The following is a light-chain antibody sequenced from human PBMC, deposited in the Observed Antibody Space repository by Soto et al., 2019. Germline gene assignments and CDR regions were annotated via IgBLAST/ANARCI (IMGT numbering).Light chain of an antibody. Sequence: QSVLTQPRSVSGYPGQSVTISCTGTSSDVGGYNYVSWYQQYPGKAPKVMIYAVTKRPSGVPDRISGSKSGNTASLTISGLQAEDEADYYCCSYAGSYTHYVFGTGTKLTVL. V-gene: IGLV2-11*01. CDR2: AVT. J-gene: IGLJ1*01. CDR1: SSDVGGYNY. CDR3: CSYAGSYTHYV.